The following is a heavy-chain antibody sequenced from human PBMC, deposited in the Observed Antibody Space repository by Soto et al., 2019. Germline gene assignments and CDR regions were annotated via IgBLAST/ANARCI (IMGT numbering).Heavy chain of an antibody. CDR1: GGSVSSGSYY. CDR2: IYYSGST. CDR3: ARDRLRLKYNWKWRKDAFDI. Sequence: KTSETLSLTCTVSGGSVSSGSYYWSWIRQPPGKGLEWIGYIYYSGSTNYNPSLKSRVTISVDTSKNQFSLKLSSVTAADTAVYYCARDRLRLKYNWKWRKDAFDIWGQGTMVTVSS. D-gene: IGHD1-20*01. J-gene: IGHJ3*02. V-gene: IGHV4-61*01.